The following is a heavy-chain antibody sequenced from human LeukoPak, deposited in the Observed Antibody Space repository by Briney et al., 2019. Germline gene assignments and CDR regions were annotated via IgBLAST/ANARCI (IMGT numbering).Heavy chain of an antibody. J-gene: IGHJ4*02. CDR2: IYHSGST. CDR3: ARGLTDY. CDR1: GYSISSGYY. V-gene: IGHV4-38-2*02. Sequence: SETLSLTCTVSGYSISSGYYWGWIRQPPGKGLEWIGSIYHSGSTYYNPSLKSRVTISVDTSKNQFSLKLSSVTAADTAVYYCARGLTDYWGQGTLVTVSS.